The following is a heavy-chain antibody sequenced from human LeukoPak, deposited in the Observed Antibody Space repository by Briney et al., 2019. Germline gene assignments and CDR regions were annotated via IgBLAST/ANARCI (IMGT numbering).Heavy chain of an antibody. CDR2: IIPIFGTA. CDR3: ARGRGAVAGTWYYGMDV. J-gene: IGHJ6*04. D-gene: IGHD6-19*01. V-gene: IGHV1-69*01. Sequence: ASVKVSCKASGGTFSSYAISWVRQAPGQGLEWMGGIIPIFGTANYAQKFQGRVTITADESTSTAYMELSSLRSEDTAVYYCARGRGAVAGTWYYGMDVWGKGTTVTVSS. CDR1: GGTFSSYA.